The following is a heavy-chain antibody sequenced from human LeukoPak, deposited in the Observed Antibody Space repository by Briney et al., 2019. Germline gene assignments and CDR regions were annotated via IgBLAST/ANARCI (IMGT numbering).Heavy chain of an antibody. J-gene: IGHJ4*02. CDR2: IKSKTDGGTT. Sequence: PGGSLRLSCAASGFTFNNAWMSWVRQAPGKGLGWVGRIKSKTDGGTTEYAAPVKGGFIISRDDSKNTLYVQMNSLKTEDTAVYYCTTVGTSNWYADYWGQGTLVTVSS. V-gene: IGHV3-15*01. D-gene: IGHD6-13*01. CDR3: TTVGTSNWYADY. CDR1: GFTFNNAW.